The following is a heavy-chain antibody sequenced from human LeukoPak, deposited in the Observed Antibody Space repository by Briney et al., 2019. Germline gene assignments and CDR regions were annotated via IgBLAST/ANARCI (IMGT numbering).Heavy chain of an antibody. V-gene: IGHV1-69*06. Sequence: GASVKVSCKASGYTFTGYYMHWVRQAPGQGLEWMGGIIPIFGTTNYARKFRGRVTLTADKSTRTAYMELSSLRSEDTAVYYCARDWGSYRPYYFDYWGQGTLVTVSS. CDR1: GYTFTGYY. CDR2: IIPIFGTT. CDR3: ARDWGSYRPYYFDY. D-gene: IGHD1-26*01. J-gene: IGHJ4*02.